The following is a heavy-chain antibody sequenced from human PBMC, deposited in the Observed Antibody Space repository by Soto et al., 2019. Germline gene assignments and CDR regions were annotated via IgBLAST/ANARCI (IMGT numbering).Heavy chain of an antibody. Sequence: GESLKISCKGSGYIFAGYWIAWVRQMPGKGLELMGIIYPSDSDTRYRPSFQGQVTISADKSISSAYLQWSSLRASDTAMYYCARGGVSTRTFDYWGQGTPVTVPQ. CDR1: GYIFAGYW. CDR2: IYPSDSDT. CDR3: ARGGVSTRTFDY. J-gene: IGHJ4*02. V-gene: IGHV5-51*01. D-gene: IGHD3-3*01.